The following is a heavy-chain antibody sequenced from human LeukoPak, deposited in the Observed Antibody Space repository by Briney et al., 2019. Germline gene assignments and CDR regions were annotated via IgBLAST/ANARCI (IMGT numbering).Heavy chain of an antibody. V-gene: IGHV3-48*02. Sequence: PGGSLRLSCAASGXTFSGYSVIWVRQAPGRGLEWLSYISSSSSTISYADSVKGRFTISRDNAQNSLFLLMNSLRDEDTAVYYCARETGYAFDIWGQGTMVTVSS. CDR1: GXTFSGYS. CDR2: ISSSSSTI. CDR3: ARETGYAFDI. J-gene: IGHJ3*02. D-gene: IGHD2-15*01.